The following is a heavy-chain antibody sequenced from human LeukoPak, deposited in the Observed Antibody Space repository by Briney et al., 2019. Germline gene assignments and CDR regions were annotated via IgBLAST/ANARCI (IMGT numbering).Heavy chain of an antibody. CDR1: GYTFTSYG. CDR3: ARDGWLRPGGSPNDY. Sequence: ASVKVSCKASGYTFTSYGVSWVRQAPGQGLEWMGWISAYNGNTNYAQKLQGRVTMTTVTSTSTAYMELRSLRSDDTAVYYCARDGWLRPGGSPNDYWGQGTLVTVSS. J-gene: IGHJ4*02. V-gene: IGHV1-18*01. D-gene: IGHD5-12*01. CDR2: ISAYNGNT.